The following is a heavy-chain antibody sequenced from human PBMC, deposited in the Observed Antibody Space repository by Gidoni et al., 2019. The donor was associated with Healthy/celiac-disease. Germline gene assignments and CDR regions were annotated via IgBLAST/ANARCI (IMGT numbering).Heavy chain of an antibody. CDR3: AKTNDYYDSSGYFDY. J-gene: IGHJ4*02. V-gene: IGHV3-30*18. D-gene: IGHD3-22*01. CDR1: GFTFISYG. CDR2: ISYDGSNK. Sequence: QVQLVESGGGVVQPGRSLRLSCAASGFTFISYGMHRVRQAPGKGREWVAVISYDGSNKYYADSVKGRFTISRDNSKNTLYLQMNSLRAEDTAVYYCAKTNDYYDSSGYFDYWGQGTLVTVSS.